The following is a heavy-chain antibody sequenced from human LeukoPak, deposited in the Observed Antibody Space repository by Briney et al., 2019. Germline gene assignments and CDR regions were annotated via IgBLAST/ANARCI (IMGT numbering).Heavy chain of an antibody. CDR1: GFTFSSYA. D-gene: IGHD5-12*01. Sequence: GGSLRLSCAASGFTFSSYAMHWVRQAPGKGLEYVSAISSNGGSTYYANSGKGRFTISRDNSKNTLYIQMGSLRAEDMAVYYCARMVRGYSGYDTYYFDYWGQGTLVTVSS. CDR3: ARMVRGYSGYDTYYFDY. CDR2: ISSNGGST. J-gene: IGHJ4*02. V-gene: IGHV3-64*01.